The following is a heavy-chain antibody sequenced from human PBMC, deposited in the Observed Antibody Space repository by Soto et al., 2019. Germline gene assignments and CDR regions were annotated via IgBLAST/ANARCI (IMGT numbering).Heavy chain of an antibody. D-gene: IGHD6-19*01. CDR3: ARAYSSGWYWFDP. J-gene: IGHJ5*02. CDR1: GGSISSYY. CDR2: IYYRGST. V-gene: IGHV4-59*01. Sequence: SETLSLTCTVSGGSISSYYWSWIRKPPGKGLEWIGDIYYRGSTNYNPSLNSRVTISVDTSKNQFSLKLSSVTAADTAVYYCARAYSSGWYWFDPWGQGTLVTVSS.